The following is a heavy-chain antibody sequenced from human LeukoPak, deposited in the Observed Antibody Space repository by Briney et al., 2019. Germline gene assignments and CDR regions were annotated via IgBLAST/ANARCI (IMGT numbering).Heavy chain of an antibody. Sequence: GASVKVSCKASGYTFTSYAMHWVRQAPGQRLEWMGRINPNSGGTNYAQKFQGRVTMTRDTSISTAYMELSRLRSDDTAVYYCARGDLYSSSVDYWGQGTLVTVSS. V-gene: IGHV1-2*06. J-gene: IGHJ4*02. CDR1: GYTFTSYA. D-gene: IGHD6-6*01. CDR3: ARGDLYSSSVDY. CDR2: INPNSGGT.